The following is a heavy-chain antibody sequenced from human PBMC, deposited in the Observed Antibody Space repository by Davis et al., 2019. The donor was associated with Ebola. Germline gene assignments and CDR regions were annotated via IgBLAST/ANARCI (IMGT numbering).Heavy chain of an antibody. CDR3: ARDPRYCTSTTCTNYMDV. CDR1: GFTFSSYG. J-gene: IGHJ6*03. CDR2: ISYDGSNK. V-gene: IGHV3-30*03. Sequence: PGGSLRLSCAASGFTFSSYGMHWVRQAPGKGLEWVAVISYDGSNKYYADSVKGRFTISRDNSKNTLYLQMNSLSAEDTAVYHCARDPRYCTSTTCTNYMDVWGKGTTVTVSS. D-gene: IGHD2-2*01.